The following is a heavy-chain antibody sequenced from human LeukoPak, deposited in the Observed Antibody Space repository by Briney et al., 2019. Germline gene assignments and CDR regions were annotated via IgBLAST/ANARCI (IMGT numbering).Heavy chain of an antibody. CDR3: ARDPLARYCSGGSCLDY. CDR2: IYSGGST. D-gene: IGHD2-15*01. J-gene: IGHJ4*02. CDR1: GFTVSSNY. V-gene: IGHV3-53*04. Sequence: PGGSLRLSCAASGFTVSSNYMSWVRQAPGKGLEWVSVIYSGGSTYYADSVKGRFTISRHISQNTLYLQMSSLRAEDTAVYYCARDPLARYCSGGSCLDYWGQGTLVTVSS.